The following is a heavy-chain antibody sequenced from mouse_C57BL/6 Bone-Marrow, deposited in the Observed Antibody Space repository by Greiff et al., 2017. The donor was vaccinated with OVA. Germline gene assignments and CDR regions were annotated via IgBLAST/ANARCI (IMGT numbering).Heavy chain of an antibody. CDR1: GYTFTSYW. Sequence: QVQLQQPGAELVKPGASVKVSCKASGYTFTSYWMHWVKQRPGQGLEWIGRIHPSDSDTNYNQKFKGKATLTVDKSSSTAYMQLSSLTSEDSAVYYCAIFYPFYAMDYWGQGTSVTVSS. J-gene: IGHJ4*01. CDR3: AIFYPFYAMDY. CDR2: IHPSDSDT. V-gene: IGHV1-74*01. D-gene: IGHD2-1*01.